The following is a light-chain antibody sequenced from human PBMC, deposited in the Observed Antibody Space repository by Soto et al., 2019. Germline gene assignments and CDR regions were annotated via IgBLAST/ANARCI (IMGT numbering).Light chain of an antibody. Sequence: QSALTQPASVSGSPGQSITFSCTGTSSDVGAYIYVSWYQQHPGKAPKLIIYDVIKRPSGVPDRFSGSKSGNTASLTISGLQAEDEADYYCCSYAGSYTHVFGTGTKVTV. V-gene: IGLV2-11*01. CDR3: CSYAGSYTHV. J-gene: IGLJ1*01. CDR2: DVI. CDR1: SSDVGAYIY.